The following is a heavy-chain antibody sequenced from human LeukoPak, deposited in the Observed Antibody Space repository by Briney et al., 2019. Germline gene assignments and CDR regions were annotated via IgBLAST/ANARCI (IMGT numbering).Heavy chain of an antibody. CDR1: GYTFTSYG. V-gene: IGHV1-18*01. CDR3: ARVPSGAYYDFWSGYYTPDY. J-gene: IGHJ4*02. CDR2: ISAYNGNT. Sequence: LGASVKVSCKASGYTFTSYGISWVRQAPGQGLEWMGWISAYNGNTNYAQKLQGSVTMTTDTSTSTAYMELRSLRSDDTAVYYCARVPSGAYYDFWSGYYTPDYWGQGTLVTVSS. D-gene: IGHD3-3*01.